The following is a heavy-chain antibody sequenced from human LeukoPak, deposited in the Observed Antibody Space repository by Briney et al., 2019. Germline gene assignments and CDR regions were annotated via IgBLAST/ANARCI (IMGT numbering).Heavy chain of an antibody. CDR2: IIPIFGTV. Sequence: EASVKVSCKASGGTFSSYAISWVRQAPGQGLEWMGGIIPIFGTVNYAQKFQGRVTITADESTSTAYMELSSLRSEDTAVYYCADHSSLYYHYGMDVWGQGTTVTVSS. J-gene: IGHJ6*02. V-gene: IGHV1-69*13. CDR3: ADHSSLYYHYGMDV. D-gene: IGHD3-22*01. CDR1: GGTFSSYA.